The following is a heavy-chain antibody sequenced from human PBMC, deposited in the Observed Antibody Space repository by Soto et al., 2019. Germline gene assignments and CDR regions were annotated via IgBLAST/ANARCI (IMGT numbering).Heavy chain of an antibody. Sequence: QVQLQESGPGLVKPSETLSLTCTVSGGSISSYYWRWIRRPPGKGLEWIGYMYYSGTTNYNPSPKSRITLSVDTSKNQFSLKLSSVTAADTAVYYCARRYGGAVDYWGQGTLVTVSS. V-gene: IGHV4-59*08. J-gene: IGHJ4*02. CDR3: ARRYGGAVDY. D-gene: IGHD3-10*01. CDR2: MYYSGTT. CDR1: GGSISSYY.